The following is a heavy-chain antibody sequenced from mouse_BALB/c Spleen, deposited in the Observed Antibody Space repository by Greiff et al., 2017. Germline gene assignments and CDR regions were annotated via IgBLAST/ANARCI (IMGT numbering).Heavy chain of an antibody. CDR3: AYGYDEFYY. J-gene: IGHJ4*01. D-gene: IGHD2-2*01. CDR2: ISYSGST. V-gene: IGHV3-2*02. Sequence: VQLKESGPGLVKPSQSLSLTCTVTGYSITSDYAWNWIRQFPGNKLEWMGYISYSGSTSYNPSLKSRISITRDTSKNQFFLQLNSVTTEDTATYYCAYGYDEFYYWGQGTSVTVSS. CDR1: GYSITSDYA.